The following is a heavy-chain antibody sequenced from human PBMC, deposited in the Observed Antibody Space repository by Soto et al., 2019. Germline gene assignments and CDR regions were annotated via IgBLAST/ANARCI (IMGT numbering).Heavy chain of an antibody. CDR1: GYTFTSYG. D-gene: IGHD6-19*01. Sequence: ASVKVSCKASGYTFTSYGISWVRQAPGQGLEWMGWISAYNGNTNYAQKLQGRVTMTTDTSTSTAYMELRSLRSDDTAVYYCARDPGSGWYPYYFDYWGQGTLVTVSS. CDR3: ARDPGSGWYPYYFDY. V-gene: IGHV1-18*01. J-gene: IGHJ4*02. CDR2: ISAYNGNT.